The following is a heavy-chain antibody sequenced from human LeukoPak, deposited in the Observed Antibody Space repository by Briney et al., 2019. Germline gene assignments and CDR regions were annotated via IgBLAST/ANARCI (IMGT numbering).Heavy chain of an antibody. CDR3: VRVRHGDYFDP. J-gene: IGHJ4*02. Sequence: PGGSLILSCAASGFTFSDSYMASGRQAPGKGQQWVGRIRHKPHSYTTDYAASVKGRFTISRDDSKNSLFLQMNTLKTEDTAVYYCVRVRHGDYFDPWGLGTLVTVSS. CDR1: GFTFSDSY. CDR2: IRHKPHSYTT. D-gene: IGHD4-17*01. V-gene: IGHV3-72*01.